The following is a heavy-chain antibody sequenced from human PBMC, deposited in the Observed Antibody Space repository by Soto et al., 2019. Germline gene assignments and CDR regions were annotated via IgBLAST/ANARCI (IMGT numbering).Heavy chain of an antibody. J-gene: IGHJ6*02. V-gene: IGHV3-9*01. CDR1: GFTFDDYA. CDR2: ISWNSGSI. CDR3: AKDKAYDFWSGYLDRYGMDV. D-gene: IGHD3-3*01. Sequence: PGGSLRLSCAASGFTFDDYAMHWVRQAPGKGLEWVSGISWNSGSIGYADSVKGRFTISRDNAKNSLYLQMNSLRAEDTALYYCAKDKAYDFWSGYLDRYGMDVWGQGTTVTVSS.